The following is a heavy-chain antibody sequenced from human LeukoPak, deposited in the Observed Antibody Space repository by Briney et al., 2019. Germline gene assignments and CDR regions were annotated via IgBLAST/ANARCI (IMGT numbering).Heavy chain of an antibody. CDR3: AKDSELCGGDCYSDYYGMDV. V-gene: IGHV3-53*01. CDR1: GFTFSSNY. D-gene: IGHD2-21*02. J-gene: IGHJ6*02. CDR2: IYSGGST. Sequence: PGGSLRLSCAASGFTFSSNYMSWVRQAPGKGLEWVSVIYSGGSTYYADSVKGRFTISRDNSKNTLYLQMNSLRAEDTAVYYCAKDSELCGGDCYSDYYGMDVWGQGATVTVSS.